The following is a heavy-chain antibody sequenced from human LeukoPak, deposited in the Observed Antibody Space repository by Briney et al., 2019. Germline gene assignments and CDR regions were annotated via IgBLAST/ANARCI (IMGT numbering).Heavy chain of an antibody. Sequence: SETLSLTCSVSGGSISGYFWSWIRQPPGKGLEWIGYIYTSGTTNYNPSLKSRVTISLDTSKNQFSLKLSSVTAADTAVYYCARDASSWAGWFDPWGQGTLVTVSP. CDR3: ARDASSWAGWFDP. D-gene: IGHD6-13*01. J-gene: IGHJ5*02. CDR2: IYTSGTT. V-gene: IGHV4-4*08. CDR1: GGSISGYF.